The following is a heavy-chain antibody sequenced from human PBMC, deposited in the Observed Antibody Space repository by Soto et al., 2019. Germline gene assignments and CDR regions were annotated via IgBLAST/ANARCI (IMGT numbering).Heavy chain of an antibody. CDR2: IVVGSGNT. J-gene: IGHJ4*02. Sequence: SVKVSCKASGFTFTSSAVQWVRQARGQRLEWIGWIVVGSGNTNYAQKFQERVTITRDMSTSTAYMELSSLRSEDTAVYYCAADGAYYYASSGYYYSDWGQGTLVTVSS. CDR1: GFTFTSSA. V-gene: IGHV1-58*01. D-gene: IGHD3-22*01. CDR3: AADGAYYYASSGYYYSD.